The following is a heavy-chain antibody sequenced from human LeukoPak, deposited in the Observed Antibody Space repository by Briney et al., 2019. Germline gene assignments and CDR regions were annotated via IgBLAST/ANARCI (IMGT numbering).Heavy chain of an antibody. CDR1: GYSISSGYY. D-gene: IGHD6-13*01. CDR3: ASQQQLVLLDWFDP. CDR2: IYHSGST. V-gene: IGHV4-38-2*02. Sequence: SETLSLTCTVSGYSISSGYYWGWIRQPPGKGLEWIGNIYHSGSTYYNPSLKSRLTISVDTSKNQFSLKLSSVTAADTAVYYCASQQQLVLLDWFDPWGQGTLVTVSS. J-gene: IGHJ5*02.